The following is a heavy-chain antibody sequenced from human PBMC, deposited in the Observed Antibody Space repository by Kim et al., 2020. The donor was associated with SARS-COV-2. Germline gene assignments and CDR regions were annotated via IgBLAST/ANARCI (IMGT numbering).Heavy chain of an antibody. J-gene: IGHJ4*02. CDR2: FDPEDGET. CDR1: GYTLTELS. V-gene: IGHV1-24*01. D-gene: IGHD3-10*01. Sequence: ASVKVSCKVSGYTLTELSMHWVRQAPGKGLEWMGGFDPEDGETIYAQKFQGRVTMTEDTSTDTAYMELSSLRSEDSAVYYCATVSRLLWFEPRLDYWGQGTLVTVSS. CDR3: ATVSRLLWFEPRLDY.